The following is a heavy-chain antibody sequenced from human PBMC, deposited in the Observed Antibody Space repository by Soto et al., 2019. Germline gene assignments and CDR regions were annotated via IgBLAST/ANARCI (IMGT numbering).Heavy chain of an antibody. D-gene: IGHD1-20*01. V-gene: IGHV4-59*08. CDR3: ARLSVVYDAFDI. Sequence: SETLSLTCTVSGGSISSYYWSWIRQPPGKGLKWIGYIYYSGSTNYNPSLKSRVTISVDTSKNQFSLKLSSVTAADTAVYYCARLSVVYDAFDIWGQGTMVTVSS. CDR2: IYYSGST. CDR1: GGSISSYY. J-gene: IGHJ3*02.